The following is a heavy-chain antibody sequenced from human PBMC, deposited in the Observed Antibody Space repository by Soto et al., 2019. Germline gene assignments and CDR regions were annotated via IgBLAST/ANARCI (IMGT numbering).Heavy chain of an antibody. CDR2: IYSGGST. CDR1: GFTVSSNY. D-gene: IGHD3-22*01. V-gene: IGHV3-66*01. CDR3: AKDPTPLRITMIVVEYYFDY. J-gene: IGHJ4*02. Sequence: GGSLRLSCAASGFTVSSNYMSWVRQAPGKGLDWVSVIYSGGSTYYADSVKGRFTISRDNSKNTLYLQMNSLRAEDTAVYYCAKDPTPLRITMIVVEYYFDYWGQGTLVTVSS.